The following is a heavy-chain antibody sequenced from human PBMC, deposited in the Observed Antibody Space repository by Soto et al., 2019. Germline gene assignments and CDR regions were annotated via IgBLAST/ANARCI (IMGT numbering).Heavy chain of an antibody. J-gene: IGHJ5*02. CDR2: IYYRATT. D-gene: IGHD3-16*02. V-gene: IGHV4-39*01. Sequence: SETLSLTCTVSGGSISGSDYYWGWIRQPPGKGLEWIASIYYRATTYYNSSLKSRITISVDASKNQFSLNLTSVTAADTAVYYCARSFYMGGWFDPWGQGTLVTVSS. CDR1: GGSISGSDYY. CDR3: ARSFYMGGWFDP.